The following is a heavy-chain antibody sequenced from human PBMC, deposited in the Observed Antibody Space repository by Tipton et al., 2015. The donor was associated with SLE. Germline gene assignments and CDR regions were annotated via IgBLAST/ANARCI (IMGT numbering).Heavy chain of an antibody. CDR1: DGPISSDSYY. Sequence: TLSLTCTVSDGPISSDSYYWSWIRQPAGKGLEWIGRIFTNGFTHYNPSLKSRVTISVDPSKNQFSLRLTSLTAADTAVYYCARVVYSFSDAFDIWGQGTLVTVSS. D-gene: IGHD6-13*01. V-gene: IGHV4-61*02. CDR2: IFTNGFT. CDR3: ARVVYSFSDAFDI. J-gene: IGHJ3*02.